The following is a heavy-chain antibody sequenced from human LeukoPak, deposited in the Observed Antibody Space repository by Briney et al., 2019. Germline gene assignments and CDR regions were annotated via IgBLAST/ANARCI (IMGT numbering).Heavy chain of an antibody. CDR3: ARDNPIAAAVDY. D-gene: IGHD6-13*01. CDR1: GGSISSGSYY. V-gene: IGHV4-61*02. Sequence: PSQTLSLTCTVYGGSISSGSYYWSWIRQPAGKGLEWIGRIYTSGSTNYNPSLKSRVTISVDTSKNQFSLKLSSVTAADTAVYYCARDNPIAAAVDYWGQGTLVTVSS. CDR2: IYTSGST. J-gene: IGHJ4*02.